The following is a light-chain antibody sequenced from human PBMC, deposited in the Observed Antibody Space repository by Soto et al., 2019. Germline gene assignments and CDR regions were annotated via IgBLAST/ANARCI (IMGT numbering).Light chain of an antibody. CDR2: RNN. CDR3: AGWDDSLHGLL. CDR1: SSNIGTNY. Sequence: QSVLTQPPSASGTPGQRVTISCSGGSSNIGTNYVYWYQQLPGTAPKLLIYRNNLRPSGVPGRFSASKFGTSASLAISGLRSEDEGDYFCAGWDDSLHGLLFGAGTKVTVL. V-gene: IGLV1-47*01. J-gene: IGLJ1*01.